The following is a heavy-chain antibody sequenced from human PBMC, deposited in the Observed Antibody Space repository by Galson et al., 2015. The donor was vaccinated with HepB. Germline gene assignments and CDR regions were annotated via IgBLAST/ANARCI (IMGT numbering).Heavy chain of an antibody. CDR2: IVVGSGNT. CDR1: GFTFTSSA. D-gene: IGHD4/OR15-4a*01. Sequence: SVKVSCKASGFTFTSSAVQWVRQARGQRLEWIGWIVVGSGNTNYAQKFQERVTITRYMSTSTAYMELSSLRSGDTAVYYCAARGGGCYTDAFDIWGQGTMVTISS. V-gene: IGHV1-58*01. CDR3: AARGGGCYTDAFDI. J-gene: IGHJ3*02.